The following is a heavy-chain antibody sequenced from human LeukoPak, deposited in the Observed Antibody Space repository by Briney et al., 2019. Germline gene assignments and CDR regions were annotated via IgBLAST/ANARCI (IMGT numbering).Heavy chain of an antibody. V-gene: IGHV3-15*01. J-gene: IGHJ4*02. Sequence: GGSLRLSCAASGFTFSDAWMSWVRQAPGKGLEWVGLIRTKTDGGTTDYAAPVKGRFSISRDDSTNTLYLQMNSLQSEDTAVYYCGGRGSSLLTPYWGQGTLVTVSS. CDR1: GFTFSDAW. CDR2: IRTKTDGGTT. CDR3: GGRGSSLLTPY. D-gene: IGHD1-26*01.